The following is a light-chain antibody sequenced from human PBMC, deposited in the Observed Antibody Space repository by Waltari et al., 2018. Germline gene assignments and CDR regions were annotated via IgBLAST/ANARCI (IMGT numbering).Light chain of an antibody. J-gene: IGKJ1*01. CDR3: MQAHQTWT. CDR2: LGS. Sequence: DIVLTQSPLSLSVTPGEPASISCRSSQSPLHSNRYNYLDWYLQKPGQSPHLLIYLGSNRASGVPDRFSGSGSGTDFTLNISRVEAEDVGVYYCMQAHQTWTFGQGTKVEIK. CDR1: QSPLHSNRYNY. V-gene: IGKV2-28*01.